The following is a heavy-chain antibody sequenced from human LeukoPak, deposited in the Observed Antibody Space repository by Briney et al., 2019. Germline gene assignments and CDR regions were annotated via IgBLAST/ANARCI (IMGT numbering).Heavy chain of an antibody. CDR2: ISGSGGST. Sequence: GGSLRLSCAASGFTFSSYWMSWVRQAPGKGLEWVSAISGSGGSTYYADSVKGRFTISRDNSKNTLYLQMNSLRAEDTAVYYCAKDRHSYYYDSSGYPHWGQGTLVTVSS. J-gene: IGHJ4*02. D-gene: IGHD3-22*01. CDR1: GFTFSSYW. CDR3: AKDRHSYYYDSSGYPH. V-gene: IGHV3-23*01.